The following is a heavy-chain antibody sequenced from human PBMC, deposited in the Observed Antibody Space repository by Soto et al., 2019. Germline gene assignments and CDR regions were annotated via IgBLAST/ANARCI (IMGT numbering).Heavy chain of an antibody. Sequence: SVKVSCKASGFTFTSSAVQWVRQARGQRLEWIGWIVVGSGNTNYAQKFQERDTITRDMSTSTAYMELSSQRSEDTAVYYCAAETKQWLDTYYYESSVDSWCKGTLVTASS. V-gene: IGHV1-58*01. CDR1: GFTFTSSA. CDR3: AAETKQWLDTYYYESSVDS. D-gene: IGHD3-22*01. J-gene: IGHJ4*02. CDR2: IVVGSGNT.